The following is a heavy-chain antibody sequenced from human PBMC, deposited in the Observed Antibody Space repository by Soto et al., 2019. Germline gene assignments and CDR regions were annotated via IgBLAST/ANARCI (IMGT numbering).Heavy chain of an antibody. J-gene: IGHJ3*02. V-gene: IGHV3-23*01. CDR2: ISNNGGRT. CDR3: AREGSPAPDAFDI. Sequence: RLSCAASGFTFSTYAMAWIRQAPGKGLEWVSGISNNGGRTYYAASVKGRFTISRDNSKNTLYLQMNSLSAEDTAMYYCAREGSPAPDAFDIWGQGTMVTVSS. CDR1: GFTFSTYA. D-gene: IGHD2-15*01.